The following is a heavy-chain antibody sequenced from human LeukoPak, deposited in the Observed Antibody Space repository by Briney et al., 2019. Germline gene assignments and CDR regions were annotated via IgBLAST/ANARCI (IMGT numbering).Heavy chain of an antibody. CDR2: ISYDGSNK. CDR1: GFTLSSYG. D-gene: IGHD3-3*01. J-gene: IGHJ4*02. CDR3: AKVTDFWSGYYDY. Sequence: GGSLRLSCAASGFTLSSYGMHWVRQAPGKGLEWVAVISYDGSNKYYADSVKGRFTISRDNSKNTLYLQMNSLRAEDTAVYYCAKVTDFWSGYYDYWGQGTLVTVSS. V-gene: IGHV3-30*18.